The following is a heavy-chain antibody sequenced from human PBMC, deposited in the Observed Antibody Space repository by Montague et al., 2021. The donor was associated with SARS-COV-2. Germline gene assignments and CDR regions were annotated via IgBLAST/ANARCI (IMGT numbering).Heavy chain of an antibody. D-gene: IGHD3-9*01. CDR2: ISSSSSYT. CDR1: GFTFSDYY. CDR3: ARQGRYFDWLLMVRGHQRTEGVDY. J-gene: IGHJ4*02. Sequence: SLRLSCAASGFTFSDYYMSWIRQAPGKGLEWVSYISSSSSYTNYADSVKGRFTISRDNAKNSLYLQMNSLRAEDTAVYYCARQGRYFDWLLMVRGHQRTEGVDYWGQGTLVTVSS. V-gene: IGHV3-11*03.